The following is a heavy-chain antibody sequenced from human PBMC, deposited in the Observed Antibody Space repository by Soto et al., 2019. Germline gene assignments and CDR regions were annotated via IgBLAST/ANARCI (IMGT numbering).Heavy chain of an antibody. CDR1: GFTFSSYA. D-gene: IGHD3-10*01. J-gene: IGHJ4*02. CDR3: AKSMYYYGSGSYSVDY. Sequence: GGSLRLSCAASGFTFSSYAMSWVRQAPGKGLEWVSAISGSGGSTYYADSVKGRFTISRDNSKNTLYLQMNSLRAEDTAVYYCAKSMYYYGSGSYSVDYWGQGTLVTVSS. V-gene: IGHV3-23*01. CDR2: ISGSGGST.